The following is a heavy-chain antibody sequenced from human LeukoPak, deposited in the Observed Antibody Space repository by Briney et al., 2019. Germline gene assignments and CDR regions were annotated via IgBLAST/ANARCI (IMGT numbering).Heavy chain of an antibody. Sequence: GESLKISCKGSGYSFTNYWIGWVRQMPGKGLEWMGIIYPGDSDTRYSPSFQGQVTISADKSIDTAYLQWSSLKASDTAMYYCARSSAPFYCGHGVCSSFDYWGQGTLVTVSS. CDR2: IYPGDSDT. D-gene: IGHD2-8*01. J-gene: IGHJ4*02. V-gene: IGHV5-51*01. CDR1: GYSFTNYW. CDR3: ARSSAPFYCGHGVCSSFDY.